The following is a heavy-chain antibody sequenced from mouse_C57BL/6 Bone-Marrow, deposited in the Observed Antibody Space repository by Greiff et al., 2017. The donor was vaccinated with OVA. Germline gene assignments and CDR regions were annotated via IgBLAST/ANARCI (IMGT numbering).Heavy chain of an antibody. D-gene: IGHD1-1*02. Sequence: EVQLVESGAELVRPGASVKLSCTASGFNIKDDYMHWVKQRPEQGLEWIGWIDPENGDTEYASKFQGKATITADTSSNTAYLQLSSLTSEDTAVYYCATWGYYDPFDYWGQGTTLTVSS. CDR3: ATWGYYDPFDY. J-gene: IGHJ2*01. CDR1: GFNIKDDY. V-gene: IGHV14-4*01. CDR2: IDPENGDT.